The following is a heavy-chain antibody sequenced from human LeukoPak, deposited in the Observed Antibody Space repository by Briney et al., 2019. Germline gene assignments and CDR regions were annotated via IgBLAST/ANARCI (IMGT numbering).Heavy chain of an antibody. CDR1: GYTFTGYY. V-gene: IGHV1-2*02. Sequence: ASVKVSCKASGYTFTGYYMHWVRQAPGQGLEWMGWINPNSGGTNYAQKFQGRVTMTTETSTSTAYMELGSLGSDETAVYYCARVDLLTGYYFFDYWGQGTLVTVSS. D-gene: IGHD3-9*01. CDR3: ARVDLLTGYYFFDY. CDR2: INPNSGGT. J-gene: IGHJ4*02.